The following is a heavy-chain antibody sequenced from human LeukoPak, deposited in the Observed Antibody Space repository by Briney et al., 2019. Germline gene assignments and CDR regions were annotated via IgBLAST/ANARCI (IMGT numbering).Heavy chain of an antibody. Sequence: PGGSLRLSCAASGFTFSSYWMSWVRQAPGKGLEWVANIKQDGSEKYYVDSVKGRFTISRDNAKNSLYLQMNSLRAEDTAVYYCARDLTRHYYDSSGYYYFDYWGQGTLVTVS. V-gene: IGHV3-7*01. J-gene: IGHJ4*02. CDR2: IKQDGSEK. CDR3: ARDLTRHYYDSSGYYYFDY. D-gene: IGHD3-22*01. CDR1: GFTFSSYW.